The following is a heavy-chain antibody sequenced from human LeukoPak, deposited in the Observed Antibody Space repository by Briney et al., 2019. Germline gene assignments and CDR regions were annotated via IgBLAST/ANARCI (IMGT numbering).Heavy chain of an antibody. CDR1: GFTFSNYV. D-gene: IGHD2-15*01. V-gene: IGHV3-30*18. CDR2: IAHDGSNK. J-gene: IGHJ4*02. CDR3: AKWGCSGSSCYPFAY. Sequence: GGSLRLSCAASGFTFSNYVMQWVRQAPGKGLEWVALIAHDGSNKYYADSVKGRFTIPRENSKNTVYLQMNSLRAEDTAVYYCAKWGCSGSSCYPFAYWGQGTRVTVSS.